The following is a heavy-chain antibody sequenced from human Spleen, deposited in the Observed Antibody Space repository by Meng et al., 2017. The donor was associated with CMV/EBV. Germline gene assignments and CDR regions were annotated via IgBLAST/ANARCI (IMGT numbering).Heavy chain of an antibody. CDR2: IYGGGSSR. CDR3: ARVGGDGVWAFDY. CDR1: GFTFSNYA. J-gene: IGHJ4*02. Sequence: GESLKISCAASGFTFSNYAMSWVRQAPGKGLEWVSVIYGGGSSRYYADSVKGRFTISRDNARNTVNLQINSLRSEDTAVYYCARVGGDGVWAFDYWGQGTLVTVSS. V-gene: IGHV3-23*03. D-gene: IGHD2-8*01.